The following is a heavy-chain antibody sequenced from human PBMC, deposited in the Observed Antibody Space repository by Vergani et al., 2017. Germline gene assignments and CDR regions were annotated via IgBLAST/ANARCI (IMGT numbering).Heavy chain of an antibody. CDR1: GFTFSSYA. J-gene: IGHJ4*02. CDR2: ISGSGGST. CDR3: APQEEYYYGSGSYPFDY. V-gene: IGHV3-23*04. D-gene: IGHD3-10*01. Sequence: VQLVESGGGVVQPGRSLRLSCAASGFTFSSYAMSWVRQAPGKGLEWVSAISGSGGSTYYADSVKGRFTISRDNSKNTLYLQMNSLRAEDTAVYYCAPQEEYYYGSGSYPFDYWGQGTLVTVSS.